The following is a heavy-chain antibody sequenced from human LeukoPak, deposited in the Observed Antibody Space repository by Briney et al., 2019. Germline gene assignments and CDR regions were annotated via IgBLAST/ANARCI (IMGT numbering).Heavy chain of an antibody. CDR1: GFTFSSYA. J-gene: IGHJ4*02. Sequence: GGSLRLSCAASGFTFSSYAMSWVRQAPGKGLEWVSAISGRGGSTYYADSGNGRFTISRDNSKNTLYLQMNSLRAEDTAVYYCAKDVGYSGYDCPDYWGQGTLVTVSS. CDR3: AKDVGYSGYDCPDY. D-gene: IGHD5-12*01. V-gene: IGHV3-23*01. CDR2: ISGRGGST.